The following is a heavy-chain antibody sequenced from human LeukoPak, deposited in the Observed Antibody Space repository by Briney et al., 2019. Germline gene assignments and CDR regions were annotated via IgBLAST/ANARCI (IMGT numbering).Heavy chain of an antibody. Sequence: SETLSLTCTVSGGSISSGDYYWSWIRQPPGKGLEWIGYIYYSGSTYYNPSLKSRVTISVDTSKNQFSLKLSSVTAADTAVYYCARVNTMVRGVIRAFDIWGQGTMVTVSS. V-gene: IGHV4-30-4*02. D-gene: IGHD3-10*01. CDR3: ARVNTMVRGVIRAFDI. J-gene: IGHJ3*02. CDR1: GGSISSGDYY. CDR2: IYYSGST.